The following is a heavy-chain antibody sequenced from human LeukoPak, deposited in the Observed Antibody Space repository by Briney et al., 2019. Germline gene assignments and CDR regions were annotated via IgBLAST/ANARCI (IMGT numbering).Heavy chain of an antibody. CDR2: IRGSGDGT. CDR3: TKWSGFGDD. Sequence: PGGSLRLSCAASGFTVSSYAMTWVRQAPGKGLEWVSSIRGSGDGTSYAASVKGRFTISRDNSRNTLYLQMSSLRPADPAVYYCTKWSGFGDDWGQGTLVTVSS. D-gene: IGHD3-10*01. J-gene: IGHJ4*02. V-gene: IGHV3-23*01. CDR1: GFTVSSYA.